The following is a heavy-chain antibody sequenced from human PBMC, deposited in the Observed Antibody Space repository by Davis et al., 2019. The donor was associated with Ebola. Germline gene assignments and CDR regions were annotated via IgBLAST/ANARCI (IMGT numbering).Heavy chain of an antibody. CDR1: VITFSSYA. D-gene: IGHD6-13*01. CDR3: ARNPRPYSSSWSYYYYGMDV. J-gene: IGHJ6*02. Sequence: GESLKISCTDSVITFSSYAMTWVRQAPGKGLEWVSYISSSSSTIYYADSVKGRFTISRDNAKNSLYLQMNSLRDEDTAVYYCARNPRPYSSSWSYYYYGMDVWGQGTTVTVSS. CDR2: ISSSSSTI. V-gene: IGHV3-48*02.